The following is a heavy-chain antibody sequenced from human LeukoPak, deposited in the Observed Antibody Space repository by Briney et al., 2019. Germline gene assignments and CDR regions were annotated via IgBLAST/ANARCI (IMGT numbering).Heavy chain of an antibody. Sequence: ASVKVSCKASGYTFTSYGISWVRQAPGQGLEWMGWISAYNGNTNYAQKLQGRVTMTRDTSISTAYMELSRLRSDDTAVYYCARAVAIAGYYYDSNGYIEYFQHWGQGTLVTVSS. D-gene: IGHD3-22*01. CDR2: ISAYNGNT. CDR3: ARAVAIAGYYYDSNGYIEYFQH. CDR1: GYTFTSYG. J-gene: IGHJ1*01. V-gene: IGHV1-18*01.